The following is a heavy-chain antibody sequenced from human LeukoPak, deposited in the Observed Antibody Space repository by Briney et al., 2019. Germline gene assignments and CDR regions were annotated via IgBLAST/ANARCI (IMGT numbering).Heavy chain of an antibody. CDR3: ARARCDTCGYGT. V-gene: IGHV3-66*02. D-gene: IGHD3-22*01. Sequence: GGSLRLSCAASGFAVSNNYMSWVRQAPGKGLEWVAVIYDGGHTDYADSVKGRFTISRDSSKNTLYLQMNSLRPEDTAEYYCARARCDTCGYGTWGQGTLVTVSS. CDR1: GFAVSNNY. CDR2: IYDGGHT. J-gene: IGHJ5*02.